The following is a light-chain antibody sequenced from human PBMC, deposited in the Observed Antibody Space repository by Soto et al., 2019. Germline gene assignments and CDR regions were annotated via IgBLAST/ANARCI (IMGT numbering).Light chain of an antibody. Sequence: DIQLTQSPSTLSASVGDRVTITCRASQSISSWLAWYQQKPGKAPKLLIYDASSLESGVPSRFSGSGSGTEFTLTISSLQTDDFASYYCQQYDSYSWTFGQGTKVEIK. V-gene: IGKV1-5*01. CDR3: QQYDSYSWT. CDR2: DAS. J-gene: IGKJ1*01. CDR1: QSISSW.